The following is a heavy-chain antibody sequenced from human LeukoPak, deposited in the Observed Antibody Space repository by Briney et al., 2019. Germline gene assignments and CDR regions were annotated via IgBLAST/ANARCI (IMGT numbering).Heavy chain of an antibody. CDR2: ISYDGSNK. D-gene: IGHD6-13*01. CDR3: AKDLAGTLDY. CDR1: GFTFSSYG. Sequence: GRSLRLSCAASGFTFSSYGMHWVRQAPGKGLEWVAVISYDGSNKYYADSVKGRSTISRDNSKNTLYLQMNSLRAEDTAVYYCAKDLAGTLDYWGQGTLVTVSS. V-gene: IGHV3-30*18. J-gene: IGHJ4*02.